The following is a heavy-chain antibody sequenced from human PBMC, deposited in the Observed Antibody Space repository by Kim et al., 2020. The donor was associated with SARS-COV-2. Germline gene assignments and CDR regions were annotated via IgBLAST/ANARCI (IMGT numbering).Heavy chain of an antibody. Sequence: GGSLRLSCAVSGFSVSDEYMSWVRQAPGKGLEWVSVIYRDDTTYSADSVKGRFAISRDQSKNTVFLQMNFLRAEDTAVYFCARESTSAFVQNPFDPWGPG. V-gene: IGHV3-53*01. CDR2: IYRDDTT. CDR3: ARESTSAFVQNPFDP. J-gene: IGHJ3*01. D-gene: IGHD6-6*01. CDR1: GFSVSDEY.